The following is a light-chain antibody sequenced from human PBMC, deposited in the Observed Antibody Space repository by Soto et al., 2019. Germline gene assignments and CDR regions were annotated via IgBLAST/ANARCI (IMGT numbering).Light chain of an antibody. CDR3: SSYTSSSTWV. Sequence: QSALTQPASVSGSPGQSITISCTGTSSDVGGYNYVSWYQQHPGKAPKLMIYEVSNRPSGVSNRFSGSKSGNTASLTISGRQGEDEADYYCSSYTSSSTWVFGGGTKLTFL. CDR2: EVS. V-gene: IGLV2-14*01. J-gene: IGLJ3*02. CDR1: SSDVGGYNY.